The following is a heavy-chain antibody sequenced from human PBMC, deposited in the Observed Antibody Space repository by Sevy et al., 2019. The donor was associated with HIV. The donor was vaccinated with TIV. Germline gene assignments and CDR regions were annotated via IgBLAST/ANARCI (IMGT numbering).Heavy chain of an antibody. CDR1: VGTFSNYA. Sequence: ASVKVSCKASVGTFSNYAISWVRQAPGQGLEWMGGFIPMFDTANYAQKFQGKVTLTADGSTTTAYMELGSLRSDDTAVYYCAGSYFDSSGYSPLYYYGMDVWGQGTTVTVSS. D-gene: IGHD3-22*01. CDR3: AGSYFDSSGYSPLYYYGMDV. J-gene: IGHJ6*02. CDR2: FIPMFDTA. V-gene: IGHV1-69*13.